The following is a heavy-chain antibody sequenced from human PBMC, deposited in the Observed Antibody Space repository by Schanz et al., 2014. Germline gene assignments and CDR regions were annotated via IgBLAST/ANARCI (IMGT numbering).Heavy chain of an antibody. D-gene: IGHD3-10*01. V-gene: IGHV3-74*01. Sequence: EVQLVQSGGGLVQPGGSLRLSCAASGFTFSRYWMQWVRQAPGKGLVWVSRIYMDGSGRDYGDSVKGRFTISRDNAKKSLYLRMNSLRAEDTAVYYCARGPIPIQGVPMDFWGQGTLVTVSS. J-gene: IGHJ4*02. CDR2: IYMDGSGR. CDR3: ARGPIPIQGVPMDF. CDR1: GFTFSRYW.